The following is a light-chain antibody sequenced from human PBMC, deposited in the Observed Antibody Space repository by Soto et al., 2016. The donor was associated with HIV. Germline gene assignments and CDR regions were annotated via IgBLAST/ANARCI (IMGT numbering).Light chain of an antibody. J-gene: IGLJ2*01. CDR3: NSRDSSGNRVL. CDR2: GKN. Sequence: SSELTQDPAVSVALGQTVRITCQGDSLRNYYATWYQQRPGQAPVVVIFGKNNRPSGIPDRFSGASSGNTDPLTISGAQAEDEADYYCNSRDSSGNRVLFGGGTKLTVL. V-gene: IGLV3-19*01. CDR1: SLRNYY.